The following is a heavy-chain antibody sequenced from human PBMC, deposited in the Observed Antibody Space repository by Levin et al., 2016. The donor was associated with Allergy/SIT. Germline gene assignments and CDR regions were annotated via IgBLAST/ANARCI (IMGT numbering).Heavy chain of an antibody. CDR2: IYPGNSDI. J-gene: IGHJ5*02. D-gene: IGHD6-19*01. CDR3: ACSDWPGWFDP. CDR1: GYSFTNYW. V-gene: IGHV5-51*01. Sequence: GGSLRLSCKASGYSFTNYWIAWVRQMPGKGLEWMGIIYPGNSDIRYNPSFQGHVTISADTSSSTAYLQWSSLKASDSAMYYCACSDWPGWFDPWGQGTPVTVSS.